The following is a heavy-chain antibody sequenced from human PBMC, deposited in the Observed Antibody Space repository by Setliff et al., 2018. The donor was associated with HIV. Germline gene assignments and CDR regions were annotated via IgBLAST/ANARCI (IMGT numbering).Heavy chain of an antibody. CDR1: GGSISSYY. V-gene: IGHV4-59*01. J-gene: IGHJ4*02. CDR2: IYYSGGT. D-gene: IGHD6-19*01. Sequence: SETLSLTCNASGGSISSYYWNWIRQPPGKGLEWIGYIYYSGGTNYNPSLKSRVTISADKSKNQFSLKLSSVTAADTAVYYCARGSSGWTFDYWGQGTLVTVSS. CDR3: ARGSSGWTFDY.